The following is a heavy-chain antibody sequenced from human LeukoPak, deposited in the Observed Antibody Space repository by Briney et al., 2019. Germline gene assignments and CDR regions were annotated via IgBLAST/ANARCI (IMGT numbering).Heavy chain of an antibody. Sequence: SETLSLTCTVSGGSVIRGGYYWSWIRQPPGKRPEWIGYVFNSEGTNYSPSLRSRVTISADTSKNQFSLKLTSVTAADTAIYYCARGSNYFDYWGQGILVTVSS. J-gene: IGHJ4*02. CDR1: GGSVIRGGYY. D-gene: IGHD6-6*01. V-gene: IGHV4-61*08. CDR3: ARGSNYFDY. CDR2: VFNSEGT.